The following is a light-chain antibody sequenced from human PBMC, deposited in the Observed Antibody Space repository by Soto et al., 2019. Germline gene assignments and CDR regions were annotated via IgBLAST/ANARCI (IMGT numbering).Light chain of an antibody. CDR1: QGIRND. Sequence: AIQMTQSPSSLSASVGDRVTITCRASQGIRNDLGWYQQKPGKAPKLLIYAASSLQSGVPSRFSGSGSGTNFTFPIISLQPEDFATYYCLQDYNYPWTFGQGTKVEIK. V-gene: IGKV1-6*01. J-gene: IGKJ1*01. CDR3: LQDYNYPWT. CDR2: AAS.